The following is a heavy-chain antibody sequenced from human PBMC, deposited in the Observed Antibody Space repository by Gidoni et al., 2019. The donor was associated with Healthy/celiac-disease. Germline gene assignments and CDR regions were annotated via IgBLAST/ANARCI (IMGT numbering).Heavy chain of an antibody. J-gene: IGHJ4*02. CDR3: ASDVTFGVVVVDY. CDR2: ISSSSSYI. Sequence: EVQLVASGGGLVKPGGSLSLSSAAYGFTFSSYSMNWVRKAQGKGLECVSSISSSSSYIYYADSVKVRFTISRDNAKNSLYLQMNSLRAEDTAVYYCASDVTFGVVVVDYWGQGTLVTVSS. CDR1: GFTFSSYS. D-gene: IGHD3-3*01. V-gene: IGHV3-21*01.